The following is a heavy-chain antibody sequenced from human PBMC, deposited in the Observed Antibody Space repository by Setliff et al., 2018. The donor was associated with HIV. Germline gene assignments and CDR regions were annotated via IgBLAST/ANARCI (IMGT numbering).Heavy chain of an antibody. Sequence: GGSLRLSCAASGFTFSRYGMHWVRQAPGKGLEWVAVIWSDGSNKYYADSVKGRFTISRDNSKNTLYLQMNSLRAEDTAVYYCARVLAVAGTDPPGDYWGQGTLVTVSS. D-gene: IGHD6-19*01. CDR2: IWSDGSNK. J-gene: IGHJ4*02. CDR3: ARVLAVAGTDPPGDY. V-gene: IGHV3-33*08. CDR1: GFTFSRYG.